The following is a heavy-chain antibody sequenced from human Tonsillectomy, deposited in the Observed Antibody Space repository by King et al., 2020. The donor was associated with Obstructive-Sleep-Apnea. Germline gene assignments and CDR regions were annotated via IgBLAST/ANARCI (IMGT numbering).Heavy chain of an antibody. CDR3: ARSTSGWSRPVVYFDN. CDR1: GFTFSSYS. J-gene: IGHJ4*02. V-gene: IGHV3-48*04. Sequence: VQLVESGGGLVQPGGSLRLSCAVSGFTFSSYSMNWVRQAPGKGLEWISYISSSSSTIKYADSVKGRFTISRDNAKNSLYLQMNSLRAEDTAVYYCARSTSGWSRPVVYFDNWGQGTLVTVSS. CDR2: ISSSSSTI. D-gene: IGHD6-19*01.